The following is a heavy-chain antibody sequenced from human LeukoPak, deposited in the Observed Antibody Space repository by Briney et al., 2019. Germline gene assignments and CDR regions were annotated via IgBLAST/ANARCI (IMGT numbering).Heavy chain of an antibody. CDR1: GYTFTSYG. V-gene: IGHV1-3*01. D-gene: IGHD3-22*01. Sequence: ASVKVSCKASGYTFTSYGISWVRQAPGQGLEWMGWINAGNGNTKYSQKFQGRVTITRDTSASTAYMELSSLRSEDTAVYYCARGSSGYQKGDAFDIWGQGTMVTVSS. CDR3: ARGSSGYQKGDAFDI. CDR2: INAGNGNT. J-gene: IGHJ3*02.